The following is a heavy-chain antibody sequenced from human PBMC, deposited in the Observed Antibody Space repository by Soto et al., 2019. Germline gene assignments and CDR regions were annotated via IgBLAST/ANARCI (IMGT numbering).Heavy chain of an antibody. Sequence: QVQLVQSGAEVKKPGSSVKVSCKASGGTFSSYAISWVRQAPGQGLEWMGGIIPIFGTANYAQKLQGRVTITADESTSTAYMELSSLRSEDTAVYYCARSESWQQLPPYYYYGMDVWGQGTTVTVSS. CDR3: ARSESWQQLPPYYYYGMDV. CDR2: IIPIFGTA. V-gene: IGHV1-69*01. D-gene: IGHD6-13*01. CDR1: GGTFSSYA. J-gene: IGHJ6*02.